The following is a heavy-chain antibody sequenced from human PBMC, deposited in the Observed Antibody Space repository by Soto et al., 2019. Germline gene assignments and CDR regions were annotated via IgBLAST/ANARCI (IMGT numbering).Heavy chain of an antibody. D-gene: IGHD2-15*01. J-gene: IGHJ5*02. V-gene: IGHV1-46*01. CDR3: ARDLLSTIDLVVAATLWFDP. CDR1: GYTFTSYY. CDR2: INPSGGST. Sequence: QVQLVQSGAEVKKPGASVKVSCKASGYTFTSYYMHWVRQAPGQGLEWMGIINPSGGSTSYAQKFQGRVTMTRETSTSTVYMELSSLRSEDTAVYYCARDLLSTIDLVVAATLWFDPGGQGTLVTVSS.